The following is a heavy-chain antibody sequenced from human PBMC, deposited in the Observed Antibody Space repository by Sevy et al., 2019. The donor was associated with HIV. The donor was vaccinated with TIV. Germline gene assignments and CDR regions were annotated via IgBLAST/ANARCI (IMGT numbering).Heavy chain of an antibody. J-gene: IGHJ4*02. CDR3: ASEVYCSSGRCFSPRFDN. Sequence: GGSPRLSCAASGFTFNRNWMHWVRQAPGKGLVWVSQINGDGTNTNYADSVKGRFTISRDNAKNTVYLQMNSLTVEDTAVYYCASEVYCSSGRCFSPRFDNWGQGTLVTVSS. CDR1: GFTFNRNW. V-gene: IGHV3-74*01. D-gene: IGHD2-15*01. CDR2: INGDGTNT.